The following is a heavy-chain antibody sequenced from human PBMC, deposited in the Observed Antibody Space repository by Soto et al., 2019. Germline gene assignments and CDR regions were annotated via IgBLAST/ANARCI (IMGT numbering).Heavy chain of an antibody. J-gene: IGHJ6*02. Sequence: QVQLVQSGAEVKKPGSSVKVSCKASGGTFSSYAISWVRQAPGQGLEWMGGIIPISETTNYAQKFQGRVTITADESKSTADMELSSLRAEDTAVYYCARPQGSSTSLEIYYYYYYGMDVWGQGTTVTVSS. CDR3: ARPQGSSTSLEIYYYYYYGMDV. D-gene: IGHD2-2*01. V-gene: IGHV1-69*01. CDR1: GGTFSSYA. CDR2: IIPISETT.